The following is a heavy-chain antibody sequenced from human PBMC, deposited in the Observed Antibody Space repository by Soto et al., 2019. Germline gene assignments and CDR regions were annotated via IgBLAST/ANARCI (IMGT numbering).Heavy chain of an antibody. V-gene: IGHV4-39*01. CDR3: ARRQYYYDSSAGYFDY. Sequence: QLQLQESGPGLVKPSETLSLTCTVSGGSISSSSYYWGWIRQPPGKGLEWIGSIYYSGSTYYNPSLKSRVTISVDTSKNQFSLKLSSVTAADTAVYYCARRQYYYDSSAGYFDYWGQGTLVTVSS. J-gene: IGHJ4*02. CDR1: GGSISSSSYY. CDR2: IYYSGST. D-gene: IGHD3-22*01.